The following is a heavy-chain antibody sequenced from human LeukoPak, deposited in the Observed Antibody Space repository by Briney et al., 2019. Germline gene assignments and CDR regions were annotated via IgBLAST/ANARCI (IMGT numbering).Heavy chain of an antibody. J-gene: IGHJ4*02. V-gene: IGHV4-59*08. CDR1: GGSISSYY. CDR2: IYYSGST. Sequence: PSETLSLTCTVSGGSISSYYWSWIRQPPGKGLEWIAYIYYSGSTNYNPSLKSRVTISVDTSKNQFSLKLYSVTAADTAVYYCARHLFYGSGTQPYFDYWGQGTLVTVSS. D-gene: IGHD3-10*01. CDR3: ARHLFYGSGTQPYFDY.